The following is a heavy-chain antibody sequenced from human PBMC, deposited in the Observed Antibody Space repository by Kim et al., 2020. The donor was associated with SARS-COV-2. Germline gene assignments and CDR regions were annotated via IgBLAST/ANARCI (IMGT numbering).Heavy chain of an antibody. V-gene: IGHV1-18*01. CDR2: ISAYNGNT. D-gene: IGHD6-25*01. CDR1: GYTFTSYG. Sequence: ASVKVSCKASGYTFTSYGISWVRQAPGQGLEWMGWISAYNGNTNYAQKLQGRVTMTTDTSTSTAYMELRSLRSDDTAVYYCARGWESIVAAGNWFDPWGQGTLFTVSS. CDR3: ARGWESIVAAGNWFDP. J-gene: IGHJ5*02.